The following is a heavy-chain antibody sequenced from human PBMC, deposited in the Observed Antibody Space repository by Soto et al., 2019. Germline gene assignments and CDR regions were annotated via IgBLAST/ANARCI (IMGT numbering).Heavy chain of an antibody. CDR2: IYYSGSI. CDR3: ARVGRDYGDSIYYYGMDV. J-gene: IGHJ6*02. D-gene: IGHD4-17*01. Sequence: SETLSLTCTVSGGSISSDYWSWIRQPPGKGLEWIGYIYYSGSINYNPSLKSRVAISVDTSKNQFSLKLSSVTAADTAVYYCARVGRDYGDSIYYYGMDVWGQGTLVTVSS. CDR1: GGSISSDY. V-gene: IGHV4-59*01.